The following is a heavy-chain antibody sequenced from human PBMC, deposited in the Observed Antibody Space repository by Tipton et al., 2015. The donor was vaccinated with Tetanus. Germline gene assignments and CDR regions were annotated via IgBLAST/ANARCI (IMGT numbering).Heavy chain of an antibody. D-gene: IGHD6-19*01. J-gene: IGHJ4*02. CDR1: GGSFGHYY. Sequence: LSLTCVVYGGSFGHYYWTWVRQAPGKGLEWVSVIYSGGSTYYADSVKGRFTIFRDNSKNTLYLQMNSLRVEDTAVYYCARARGVAVAGGDYWGQGTLVTVSS. CDR3: ARARGVAVAGGDY. V-gene: IGHV3-66*01. CDR2: IYSGGST.